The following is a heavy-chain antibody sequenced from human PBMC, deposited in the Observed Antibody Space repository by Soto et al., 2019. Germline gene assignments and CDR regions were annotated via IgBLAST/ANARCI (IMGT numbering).Heavy chain of an antibody. V-gene: IGHV3-30-3*01. Sequence: QVQLVESGGGVVQPGRSLRLSCAASGFTFSSYAMHWVRQAPGNGLEWVAVISYDGSNKYYADSVKGRFTISRDNSKNTLYLQMNSLRAEDTAVYYWARDPAALPPDYYYGMDVWGQGTTVTVSS. D-gene: IGHD6-6*01. CDR1: GFTFSSYA. CDR2: ISYDGSNK. J-gene: IGHJ6*02. CDR3: ARDPAALPPDYYYGMDV.